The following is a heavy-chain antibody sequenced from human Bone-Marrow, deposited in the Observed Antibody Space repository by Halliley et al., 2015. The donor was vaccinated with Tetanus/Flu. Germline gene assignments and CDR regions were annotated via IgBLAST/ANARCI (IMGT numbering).Heavy chain of an antibody. CDR2: IFSSGST. J-gene: IGHJ6*02. V-gene: IGHV4-59*13. CDR3: ATSVVPPSCYGLDV. D-gene: IGHD2-15*01. Sequence: TLSLTCTVTGDSIKNYFWSWIRKTPGKGLEWIGYIFSSGSTTYNPSLKSRVTISLDTSKQQFSLMVRSVAAAATGVYYCATSVVPPSCYGLDVWGQGTTVTVSS. CDR1: GDSIKNYF.